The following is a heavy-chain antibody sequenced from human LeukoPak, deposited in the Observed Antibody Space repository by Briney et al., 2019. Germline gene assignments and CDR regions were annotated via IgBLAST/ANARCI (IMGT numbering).Heavy chain of an antibody. CDR1: SGSISSGSYY. D-gene: IGHD3-22*01. V-gene: IGHV4-61*02. J-gene: IGHJ3*02. CDR2: IYSSGST. CDR3: AREDYYDSSGYYTDAFDI. Sequence: PSETLSLTCTVSSGSISSGSYYWSWIRQPAGKGLEWIGRIYSSGSTNYNPSLKSRVTISVDTSNNQFSLKLSSVTAADTAVYYCAREDYYDSSGYYTDAFDIWGQGTMVTVSS.